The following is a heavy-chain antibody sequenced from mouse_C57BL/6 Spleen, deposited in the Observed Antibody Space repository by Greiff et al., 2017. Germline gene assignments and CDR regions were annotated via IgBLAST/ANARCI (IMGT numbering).Heavy chain of an antibody. CDR3: ATRIYDGYYWFAY. CDR2: INPNNGGT. CDR1: GYTFTDYN. V-gene: IGHV1-18*01. D-gene: IGHD2-3*01. Sequence: VQLQQSGPELVKPGASVKIPCKASGYTFTDYNMDWVKQSHGKSLEWIGDINPNNGGTIYNQKFKGKATLTVDKSSSTAYMELRSLTSEDTAVYYCATRIYDGYYWFAYWGQGTLVTVSA. J-gene: IGHJ3*01.